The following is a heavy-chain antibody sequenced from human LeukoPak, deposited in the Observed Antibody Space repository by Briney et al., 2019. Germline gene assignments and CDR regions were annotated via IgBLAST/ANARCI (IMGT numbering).Heavy chain of an antibody. Sequence: SESLSLACTVSGYSISSGNYGGWIRQPPGEGVSSIGSIYYSASTSYNPSLKSPVTISVDTSKNQISLKLSSVNAADTDVYYCARTRYYYNSRSYGAAYYFDYWGQGTLVTVSS. CDR2: IYYSAST. V-gene: IGHV4-38-2*02. CDR1: GYSISSGNY. J-gene: IGHJ4*02. CDR3: ARTRYYYNSRSYGAAYYFDY. D-gene: IGHD3-10*01.